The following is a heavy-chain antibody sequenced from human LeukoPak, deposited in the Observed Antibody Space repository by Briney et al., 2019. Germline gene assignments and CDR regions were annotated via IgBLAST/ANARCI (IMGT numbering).Heavy chain of an antibody. CDR3: ARARYYDFWSGTAPGAFDI. Sequence: ASVKVSCKASGDTFSGYYIHWMRQAPAQGLEWMAWINPKSGDTDYAQKFQGRVTVTRDTSITTAYMDLRRLRSDDTAVYYCARARYYDFWSGTAPGAFDIWGQGTMVTVSS. CDR1: GDTFSGYY. D-gene: IGHD3-3*01. V-gene: IGHV1-2*02. CDR2: INPKSGDT. J-gene: IGHJ3*02.